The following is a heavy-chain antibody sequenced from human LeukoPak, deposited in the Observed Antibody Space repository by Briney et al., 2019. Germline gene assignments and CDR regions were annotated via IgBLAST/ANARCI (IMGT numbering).Heavy chain of an antibody. CDR2: IYPGDSDT. J-gene: IGHJ3*02. CDR3: ARPLVVVAATSAFDI. D-gene: IGHD2-15*01. Sequence: WESLKIYCKGPGYRFPSCWIGWVRQMPGQGQGWIGIIYPGDSDTRYRPSFQGHVTISADKSNSTAYLQWSTLKASHTAMYYCARPLVVVAATSAFDIWGQGTMVTVSS. V-gene: IGHV5-51*01. CDR1: GYRFPSCW.